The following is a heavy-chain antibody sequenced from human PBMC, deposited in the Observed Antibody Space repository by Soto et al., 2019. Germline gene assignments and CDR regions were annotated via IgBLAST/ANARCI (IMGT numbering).Heavy chain of an antibody. CDR1: GFTFSSSV. D-gene: IGHD3-10*01. Sequence: GGSLRLSCAASGFTFSSSVMSWVRQAPGKGLEWVSTVSGSGATTYYADSVKGRFIISRDNSKNTLYLQMNTLRAEDTALYYCARRFDASGRYSGFDPWGQGTLVTVSS. CDR2: VSGSGATT. J-gene: IGHJ5*02. V-gene: IGHV3-23*01. CDR3: ARRFDASGRYSGFDP.